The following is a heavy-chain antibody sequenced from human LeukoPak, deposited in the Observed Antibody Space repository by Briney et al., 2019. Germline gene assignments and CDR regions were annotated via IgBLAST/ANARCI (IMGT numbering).Heavy chain of an antibody. Sequence: GGSLRLSCAASGFTVSSNYMSWVRQAPGKGLEWVSVIYSGGSTYYADSVKGRFTISRDNSKNTLYLQMNSLGAEDTAVYYCATEKETGIAAAGFFDYWGQGTLVTVSS. CDR3: ATEKETGIAAAGFFDY. V-gene: IGHV3-66*01. D-gene: IGHD6-13*01. J-gene: IGHJ4*02. CDR2: IYSGGST. CDR1: GFTVSSNY.